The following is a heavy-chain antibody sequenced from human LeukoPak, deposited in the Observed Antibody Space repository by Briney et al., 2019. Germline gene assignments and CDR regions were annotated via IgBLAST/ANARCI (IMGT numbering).Heavy chain of an antibody. CDR3: TIIPNVILFAHYFEY. V-gene: IGHV1-69*11. Sequence: SVKVSCKASGGVFTTYAISWVRQAPGQGLEWMGSIIPFLGTTNYAQKFQGRVTITADEPTRTAYMELTYVRSDDTAVYYCTIIPNVILFAHYFEYWGQGTLVTASS. D-gene: IGHD2-21*01. J-gene: IGHJ4*02. CDR1: GGVFTTYA. CDR2: IIPFLGTT.